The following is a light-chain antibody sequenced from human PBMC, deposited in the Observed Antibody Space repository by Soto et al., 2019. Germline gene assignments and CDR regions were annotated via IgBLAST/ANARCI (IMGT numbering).Light chain of an antibody. CDR2: EVT. CDR1: RDDIGACDY. CDR3: NSYTNSSAVV. J-gene: IGLJ2*01. V-gene: IGLV2-14*01. Sequence: QSALAQPASVSGSPGQSITISCAGTRDDIGACDYVSWYQQHPGNAPKLLVYEVTNRPSGVSDRFSGSKSGNTASLTISGLQAEDEADYYCNSYTNSSAVVFGGGTKGTVL.